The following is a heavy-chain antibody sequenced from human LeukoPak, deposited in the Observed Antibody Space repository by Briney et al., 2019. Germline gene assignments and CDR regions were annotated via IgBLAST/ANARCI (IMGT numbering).Heavy chain of an antibody. D-gene: IGHD2-8*01. CDR1: GFTFSSYA. Sequence: HPGGSLRLSCAASGFTFSSYAMSWVRQAPGKGLEWVSSIGDSDLSTYYADSVKGRFTISRDNSKNTLYLQMNSLRAEDTAVYYCALYCTDEVCPMRYFDFDYWGQGTLVTVSS. V-gene: IGHV3-23*01. CDR3: ALYCTDEVCPMRYFDFDY. CDR2: IGDSDLST. J-gene: IGHJ4*02.